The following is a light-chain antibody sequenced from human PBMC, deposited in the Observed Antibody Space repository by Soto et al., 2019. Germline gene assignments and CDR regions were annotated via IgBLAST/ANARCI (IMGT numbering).Light chain of an antibody. J-gene: IGKJ3*01. V-gene: IGKV3-20*01. CDR1: QSVGSSY. Sequence: FTQSPRTLSLSPWERATLSCRASQSVGSSYLAWYQQKPGRAPRLLIYGASSTATGIPDRFSGSGSGTDFTLTISRLEPEDFAVYYCQHYGNSPFTFGPGTKVDIK. CDR3: QHYGNSPFT. CDR2: GAS.